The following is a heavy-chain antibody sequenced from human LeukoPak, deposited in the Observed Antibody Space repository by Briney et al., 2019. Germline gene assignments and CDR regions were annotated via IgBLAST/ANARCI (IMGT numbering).Heavy chain of an antibody. J-gene: IGHJ4*02. D-gene: IGHD5-24*01. Sequence: GGSLRLSCAASGFTFSSYWMSWVRQAPGKGLEWVANIRQDGSEKYYVDSVKGRFTISRDNAKNSLYLQMNSLRAEDTAVYYCARGGDGYNSVDFDYWGQGTLVTVSS. CDR3: ARGGDGYNSVDFDY. V-gene: IGHV3-7*01. CDR1: GFTFSSYW. CDR2: IRQDGSEK.